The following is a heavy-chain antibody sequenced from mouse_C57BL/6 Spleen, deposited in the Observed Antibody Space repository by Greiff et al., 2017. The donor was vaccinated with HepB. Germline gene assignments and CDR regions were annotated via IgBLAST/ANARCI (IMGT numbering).Heavy chain of an antibody. CDR2: ISSGSSTI. CDR1: GFTFSDYG. D-gene: IGHD2-4*01. J-gene: IGHJ4*01. V-gene: IGHV5-17*01. Sequence: EVMLVESGGGLVKPGGSLKLSCAASGFTFSDYGMHWVRQAPEKGLEWVAYISSGSSTIYYADTVKGRFTISRDNAKNTLFLQMTSLRSEDTAMYYCARMITGDYYYAMDYWGQGTSVTVSS. CDR3: ARMITGDYYYAMDY.